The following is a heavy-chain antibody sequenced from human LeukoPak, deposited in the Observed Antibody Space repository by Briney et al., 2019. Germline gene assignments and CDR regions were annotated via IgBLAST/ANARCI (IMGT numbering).Heavy chain of an antibody. V-gene: IGHV3-33*08. J-gene: IGHJ5*02. CDR2: IWDDGSNE. CDR3: ARDVYRSSGRPGCFDP. D-gene: IGHD6-19*01. Sequence: PGGSLRLSCAPSIGFTLRNYAIHGVRQPPGKGLEWVAVIWDDGSNEYYADSVKGRFTISRDNSKNTLYLQMNSLRGEDTAVYYCARDVYRSSGRPGCFDPWGQGTLVTVSS. CDR1: GFTLRNYA.